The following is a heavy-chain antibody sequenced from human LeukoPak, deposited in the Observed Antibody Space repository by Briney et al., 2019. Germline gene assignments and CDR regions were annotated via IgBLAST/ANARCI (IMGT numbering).Heavy chain of an antibody. Sequence: ASVSVSLKSSVYTFTIYFMHWVRQAPGQGLEWMGIINPSGGSTTYAQKFQGRVTMTRDTSTSTVYMELSGLTSEDTAVYYCARGLGELSLPSFWFDPWGHGTLVTVSS. CDR1: VYTFTIYF. J-gene: IGHJ5*02. D-gene: IGHD3-16*02. CDR2: INPSGGST. CDR3: ARGLGELSLPSFWFDP. V-gene: IGHV1-46*01.